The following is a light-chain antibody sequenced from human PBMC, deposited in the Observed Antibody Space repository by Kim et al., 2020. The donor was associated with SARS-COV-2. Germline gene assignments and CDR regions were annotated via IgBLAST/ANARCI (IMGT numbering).Light chain of an antibody. CDR3: QQYSSSAWT. V-gene: IGKV3-20*01. CDR2: GAS. CDR1: QSVSSNY. J-gene: IGKJ1*01. Sequence: EIVLTQSPGTLSLSPGERATLSCRASQSVSSNYLAWYRQKPGQAPSLLIYGASSRATGIPDRFSGSGSGTDFTLTISRLEPEDFAVYYCQQYSSSAWTFGQGTKVDIK.